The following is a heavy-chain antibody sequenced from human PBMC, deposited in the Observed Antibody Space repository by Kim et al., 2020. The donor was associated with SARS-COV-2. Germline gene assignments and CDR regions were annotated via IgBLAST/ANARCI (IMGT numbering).Heavy chain of an antibody. V-gene: IGHV4-39*01. Sequence: NPALKSLVTIYVDPSKNQFDLKLSSVAAADTAVYYCASTITGSFDWFDPWGQGTLVTVSS. D-gene: IGHD1-20*01. CDR3: ASTITGSFDWFDP. J-gene: IGHJ5*02.